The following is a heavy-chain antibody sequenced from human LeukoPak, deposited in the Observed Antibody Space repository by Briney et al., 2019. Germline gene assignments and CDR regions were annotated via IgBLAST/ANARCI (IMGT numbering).Heavy chain of an antibody. V-gene: IGHV1-69*04. D-gene: IGHD6-19*01. CDR2: IIPILGIA. CDR1: GGTFSSYA. Sequence: ASVKVSCKASGGTFSSYAISWVRQAPGQGLEWMGRIIPILGIANYAQKFQGRVTMTRNTSISTAYMELSSLRSEDTAVYYCARLEGIAVAGIDWFDPWGQGTLVTVSS. CDR3: ARLEGIAVAGIDWFDP. J-gene: IGHJ5*02.